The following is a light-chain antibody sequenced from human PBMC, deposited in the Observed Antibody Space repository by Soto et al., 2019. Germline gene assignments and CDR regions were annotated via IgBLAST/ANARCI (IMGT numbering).Light chain of an antibody. V-gene: IGKV1-5*01. Sequence: DIQMTQSPSSVSASVGNRVTITCRTSQSIGTWLAWYQQKPGNAPKLLIYDASTLESGVPSRFSGSGSETEFTLTISRLQPDDFATYFCHSRAFGQGTRLEIK. CDR2: DAS. CDR1: QSIGTW. CDR3: HSRA. J-gene: IGKJ5*01.